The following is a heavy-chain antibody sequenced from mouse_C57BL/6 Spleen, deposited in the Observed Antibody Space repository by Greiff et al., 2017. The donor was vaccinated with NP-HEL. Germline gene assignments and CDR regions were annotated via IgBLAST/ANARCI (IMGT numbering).Heavy chain of an antibody. J-gene: IGHJ3*01. D-gene: IGHD1-1*01. CDR1: WFSLTSYA. V-gene: IGHV2-9-1*01. CDR3: ASHYGSSSWFAY. Sequence: VKLMESGPGLVAPSQSLSITCTVSWFSLTSYAISWVRQPPGKGLEWLGVIWTGGGTNYNSALKSRLSISKDNSKSQVFLKMNSLQTDDTARYYCASHYGSSSWFAYWGQGTLVTVSA. CDR2: IWTGGGT.